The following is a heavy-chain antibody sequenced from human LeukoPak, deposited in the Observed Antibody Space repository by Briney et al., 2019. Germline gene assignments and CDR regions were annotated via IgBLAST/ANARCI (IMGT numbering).Heavy chain of an antibody. Sequence: SETLSLTCTVSGGSISSSSYYWGWIRQPPGKGLEWIGNIYYSGSTYYNPSLKSRLTVSVDTSKNQFSLKLSSVTAADTAVYYCARSTADTATVVFDYWGQGTLVTVSS. CDR2: IYYSGST. D-gene: IGHD5-18*01. V-gene: IGHV4-39*07. CDR3: ARSTADTATVVFDY. J-gene: IGHJ4*02. CDR1: GGSISSSSYY.